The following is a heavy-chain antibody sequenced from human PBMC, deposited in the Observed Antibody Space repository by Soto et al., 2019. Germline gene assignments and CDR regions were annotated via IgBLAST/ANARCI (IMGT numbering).Heavy chain of an antibody. V-gene: IGHV1-3*01. CDR1: GYTFTSYA. Sequence: GASVKVSCKASGYTFTSYAMHWVRQAPGQRLEWMGWINAGNGNTKYSQRFQGRVTITRDTSASTAYMELSSLRSEDTAVYHCARETPPSGYSSGWYGVGAFDIWGQGTMVTVSS. D-gene: IGHD6-19*01. CDR3: ARETPPSGYSSGWYGVGAFDI. J-gene: IGHJ3*02. CDR2: INAGNGNT.